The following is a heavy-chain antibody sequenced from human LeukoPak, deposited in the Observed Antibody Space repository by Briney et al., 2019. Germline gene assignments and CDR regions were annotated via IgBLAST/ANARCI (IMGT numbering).Heavy chain of an antibody. CDR3: ASVMDY. V-gene: IGHV3-23*01. D-gene: IGHD2-21*01. CDR1: RFTFSSYS. CDR2: ISGSADIT. Sequence: QAGGSLRLSCAASRFTFSSYSMSWVREAPGKGLEWVSAISGSADITNYADTVKGRFTISRDNSKTTLYLQMNSLRAEDTAVSYCASVMDYWGQGTLVTVSS. J-gene: IGHJ4*02.